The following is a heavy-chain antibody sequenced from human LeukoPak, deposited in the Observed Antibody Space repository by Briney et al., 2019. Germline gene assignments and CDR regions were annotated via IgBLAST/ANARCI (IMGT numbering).Heavy chain of an antibody. V-gene: IGHV3-64*01. CDR2: ITSDGGRT. Sequence: GGSLRLSCAASGFTFSSYAVHWVRQAPGKGLEYVSAITSDGGRTYYANSVKGRFTISRDNSKNTLYLQMSSLRAEDMAVYYCARSRGLDVHYYYYMDVWGKGTTVTVSS. D-gene: IGHD3-10*01. CDR1: GFTFSSYA. CDR3: ARSRGLDVHYYYYMDV. J-gene: IGHJ6*03.